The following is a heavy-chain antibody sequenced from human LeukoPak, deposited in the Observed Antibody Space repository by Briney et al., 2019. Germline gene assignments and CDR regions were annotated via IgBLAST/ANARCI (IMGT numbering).Heavy chain of an antibody. CDR2: ISGSGGST. CDR3: ARRGGSSRGSQGDDY. V-gene: IGHV3-23*01. D-gene: IGHD6-13*01. J-gene: IGHJ4*02. Sequence: GGSLRLSCAPSGFTFSSYAMIWVRQAPGKGLEWVSAISGSGGSTYYADSVKGRFTISRDNARNSLFLQMNSLGAEDTAVYYCARRGGSSRGSQGDDYWGQGTQVTVSS. CDR1: GFTFSSYA.